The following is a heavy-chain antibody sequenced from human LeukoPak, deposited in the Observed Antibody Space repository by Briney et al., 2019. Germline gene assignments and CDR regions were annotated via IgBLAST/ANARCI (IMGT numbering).Heavy chain of an antibody. D-gene: IGHD3-10*02. J-gene: IGHJ6*04. Sequence: PGGSLRLSCAASRFTFSSYEMNWVRQAPRKGLERVSYISSSGSTIYYADSLKGRFTISRDNAKNSLYLQMNSLRAEDTAVYYCAELGITMIGGVWGKGTTVTISS. CDR3: AELGITMIGGV. CDR1: RFTFSSYE. CDR2: ISSSGSTI. V-gene: IGHV3-48*03.